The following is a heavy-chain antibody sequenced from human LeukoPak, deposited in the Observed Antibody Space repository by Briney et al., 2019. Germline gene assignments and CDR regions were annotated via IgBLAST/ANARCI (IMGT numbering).Heavy chain of an antibody. CDR1: GYSFSDYH. V-gene: IGHV1-2*06. CDR3: ARSSGYTAYDSSHY. Sequence: ASVEVSCKASGYSFSDYHVHWVRQAPGQGLEWMGRINPNTGGTYYAHRFQGRVAMTRDTSISTAYMELTGLMSDDTAVYDCARSSGYTAYDSSHYWGQGTLVTLSS. J-gene: IGHJ4*02. D-gene: IGHD5-12*01. CDR2: INPNTGGT.